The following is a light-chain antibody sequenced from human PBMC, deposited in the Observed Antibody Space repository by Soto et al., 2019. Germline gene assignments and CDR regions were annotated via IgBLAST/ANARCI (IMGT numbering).Light chain of an antibody. Sequence: QSVLPQPASVSGSPGQSITIPCTGTSSDVGGFNYVSWYQHYPGEAPKLLISEVSNRPAGVSSRFSGSKSGNTASLTISGLQADDEGDYYCSSFTTRNTWVFGGGTKLTGL. CDR1: SSDVGGFNY. V-gene: IGLV2-14*01. J-gene: IGLJ3*02. CDR2: EVS. CDR3: SSFTTRNTWV.